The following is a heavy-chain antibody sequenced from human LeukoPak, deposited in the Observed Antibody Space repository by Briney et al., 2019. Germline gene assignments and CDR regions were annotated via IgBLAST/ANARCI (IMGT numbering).Heavy chain of an antibody. CDR3: ARDRDKLGMTDY. V-gene: IGHV4-59*12. D-gene: IGHD7-27*01. CDR1: GASMSDYY. J-gene: IGHJ4*02. CDR2: IYYSGAT. Sequence: PSETLSLTCTVSGASMSDYYWSWIRQPPGKGLEWIGYIYYSGATYSNPSLKSRVSISIDTSKNQFSLRLNSVTAADTALYYCARDRDKLGMTDYWGQGTLVTVSS.